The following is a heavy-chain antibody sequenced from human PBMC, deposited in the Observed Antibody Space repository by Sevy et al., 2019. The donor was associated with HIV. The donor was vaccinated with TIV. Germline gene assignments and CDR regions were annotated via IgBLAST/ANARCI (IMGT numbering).Heavy chain of an antibody. CDR2: ISAYNGNT. J-gene: IGHJ4*02. Sequence: ASVKVSCKASGYTFTSYGISWVRQAPGQGLEWMGWISAYNGNTNYAQKLQGRVTMTTDTSTSTAYMELGSRRSDDTAVYYCAGAWGTYYDFWRGYYTGPRSDYWGQGTLVTVSS. CDR3: AGAWGTYYDFWRGYYTGPRSDY. CDR1: GYTFTSYG. D-gene: IGHD3-3*01. V-gene: IGHV1-18*01.